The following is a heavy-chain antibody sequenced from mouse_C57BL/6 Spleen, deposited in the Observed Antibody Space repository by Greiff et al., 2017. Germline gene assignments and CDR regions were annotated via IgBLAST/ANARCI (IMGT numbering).Heavy chain of an antibody. CDR2: IYPGSGST. CDR1: GYTFTSYW. J-gene: IGHJ3*01. V-gene: IGHV1-55*01. D-gene: IGHD2-3*01. Sequence: QVQLQQPGAELVKPGASVKMSCKASGYTFTSYWITWVKQRPGQGLAWIGDIYPGSGSTNYNEKFKSKATLTVDTSSSTAYMQLSSLTSEDSAVYYCASYDGYSPWFAYWGQGTLVTVSA. CDR3: ASYDGYSPWFAY.